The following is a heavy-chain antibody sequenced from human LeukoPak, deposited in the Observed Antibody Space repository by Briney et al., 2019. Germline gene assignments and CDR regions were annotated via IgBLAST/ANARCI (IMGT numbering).Heavy chain of an antibody. Sequence: ASVKVSCKASGYTFTSNYIHWVRQAPGQGLEWMGMIYPRDGSTSYAQKFQGRVTVTRDTSTSTVHMELSSLRSEDTAVYYCARGWLAETTVVTPYNYWGQGTLVTVSS. V-gene: IGHV1-46*01. CDR1: GYTFTSNY. J-gene: IGHJ4*02. CDR3: ARGWLAETTVVTPYNY. D-gene: IGHD4-23*01. CDR2: IYPRDGST.